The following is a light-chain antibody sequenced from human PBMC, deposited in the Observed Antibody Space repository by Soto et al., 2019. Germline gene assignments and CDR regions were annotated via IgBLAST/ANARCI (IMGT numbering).Light chain of an antibody. V-gene: IGLV2-14*01. J-gene: IGLJ2*01. Sequence: QSVLTQPASVSGSPGQSITISCTATSSDVGGYNYVSWFQQYPGKAPKLMIYEVINRPSGVSNRFSGSKSGNTASLIISGLQAEDEADYYCSSYTSSSTLVFGGGTKGTVL. CDR1: SSDVGGYNY. CDR3: SSYTSSSTLV. CDR2: EVI.